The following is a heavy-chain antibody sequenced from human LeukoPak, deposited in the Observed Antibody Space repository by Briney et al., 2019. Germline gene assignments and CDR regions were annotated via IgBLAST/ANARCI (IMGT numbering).Heavy chain of an antibody. D-gene: IGHD3-3*01. CDR1: GGSISSYY. Sequence: PSETLTLTCTVSGGSISSYYWSWIRQPAGKGLEWIGRIYTSGSTNYNPSLKSRVTMSVDTSKNQFSLKLSSVTAADTAVYYCARGHSTSYYDFWSDFDKSGDWFDPWGQGTLVTVSS. J-gene: IGHJ5*02. V-gene: IGHV4-4*07. CDR2: IYTSGST. CDR3: ARGHSTSYYDFWSDFDKSGDWFDP.